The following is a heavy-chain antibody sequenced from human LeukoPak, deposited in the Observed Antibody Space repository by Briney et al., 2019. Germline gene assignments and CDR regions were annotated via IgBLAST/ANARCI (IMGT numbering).Heavy chain of an antibody. V-gene: IGHV4-30-2*01. CDR3: ARARGYGVGYFDY. CDR2: IYHSGST. J-gene: IGHJ4*02. Sequence: SETLSLTCTVSGGSVSSGSYYWSWIRQPPGKGLEWIGYIYHSGSTYYNPSLKSRVTISVDRSKNQFSLKLNSVTAADTAVYYCARARGYGVGYFDYWGQGTLVTVSS. D-gene: IGHD6-13*01. CDR1: GGSVSSGSYY.